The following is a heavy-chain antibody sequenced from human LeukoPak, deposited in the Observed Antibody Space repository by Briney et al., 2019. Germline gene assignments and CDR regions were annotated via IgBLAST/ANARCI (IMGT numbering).Heavy chain of an antibody. J-gene: IGHJ4*02. CDR2: INPNSGGT. Sequence: ASVKVSCKASGFTFTGYYIYWVRQAPGQGLEWMGWINPNSGGTNYALKFQGRVTMTRDTSISTAYMELSRLRSDDTAVYYCARGPRYGSGNYYNNYWGQGTLATVSS. CDR1: GFTFTGYY. CDR3: ARGPRYGSGNYYNNY. D-gene: IGHD3-10*01. V-gene: IGHV1-2*02.